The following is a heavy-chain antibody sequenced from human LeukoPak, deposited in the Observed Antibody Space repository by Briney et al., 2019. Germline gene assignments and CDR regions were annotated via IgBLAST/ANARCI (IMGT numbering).Heavy chain of an antibody. V-gene: IGHV3-72*01. CDR1: GFTFSDHC. Sequence: GGSLRLSCAVSGFTFSDHCMDWVRQAPGKGLEWVGRTRNKANSYTTVYAASVQGRFTVSRDDTKNSLYLQMNSLKTEDTAVYYCARGYHSFDVWGQGTTVTVSS. D-gene: IGHD1-26*01. CDR3: ARGYHSFDV. CDR2: TRNKANSYTT. J-gene: IGHJ6*02.